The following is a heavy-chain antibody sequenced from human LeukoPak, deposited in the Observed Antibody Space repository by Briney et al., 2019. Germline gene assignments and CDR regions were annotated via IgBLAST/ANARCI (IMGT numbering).Heavy chain of an antibody. V-gene: IGHV1-8*01. Sequence: ASVKVSCKASGYTFTSYDINWVRQATGQGLEWMGWMNPNSGITGYAQKFQGRVTMTRNTSISTAYMELSSLRSEDTAVYYCARAAGPLTGYLGWGQGTLVTVSS. CDR3: ARAAGPLTGYLG. D-gene: IGHD3-9*01. CDR1: GYTFTSYD. J-gene: IGHJ4*02. CDR2: MNPNSGIT.